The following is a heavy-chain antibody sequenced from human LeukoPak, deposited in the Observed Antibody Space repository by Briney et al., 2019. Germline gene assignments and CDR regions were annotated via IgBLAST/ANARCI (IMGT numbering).Heavy chain of an antibody. V-gene: IGHV4-31*03. J-gene: IGHJ5*02. CDR1: GGSISSGGYY. CDR3: ARVAAARPLVWFDP. D-gene: IGHD6-6*01. CDR2: IYYSGST. Sequence: SETLSLTCTVSGGSISSGGYYWSWIRQHPGKGLEWIGYIYYSGSTYYNPSLKSRVTISVDTSKNQFSLKLSSVTAADTAVYYCARVAAARPLVWFDPWGQGTLVTVSS.